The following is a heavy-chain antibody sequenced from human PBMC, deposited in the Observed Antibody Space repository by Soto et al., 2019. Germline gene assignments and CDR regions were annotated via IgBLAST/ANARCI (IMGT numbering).Heavy chain of an antibody. V-gene: IGHV1-18*01. J-gene: IGHJ5*02. Sequence: HVQLVQSGAEVKKPGASVKVSCKASGYTFTSYGISCVRQAPGQGLEWMGLISAYNGNTNYAQKLQGRVTMTTDTSTRTAYMALRSLRSDDTSVYYFARRNALSGSYGPVPRYNWFDPWGQGTLVTVSS. CDR3: ARRNALSGSYGPVPRYNWFDP. CDR1: GYTFTSYG. CDR2: ISAYNGNT. D-gene: IGHD1-26*01.